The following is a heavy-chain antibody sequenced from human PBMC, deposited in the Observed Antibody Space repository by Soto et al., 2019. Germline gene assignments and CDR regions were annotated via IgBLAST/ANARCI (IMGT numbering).Heavy chain of an antibody. CDR2: IYYSGST. Sequence: PSETLSLTCTVSGGSISSYYWSWIRQPPGKGLEWIGYIYYSGSTYYNPSLKSRVTISVDTSKNQFSLKLSSVTASDTAVYYCASWITGTTFPPYFDYWGQGTLVTVSS. CDR1: GGSISSYY. V-gene: IGHV4-59*04. CDR3: ASWITGTTFPPYFDY. J-gene: IGHJ4*02. D-gene: IGHD1-7*01.